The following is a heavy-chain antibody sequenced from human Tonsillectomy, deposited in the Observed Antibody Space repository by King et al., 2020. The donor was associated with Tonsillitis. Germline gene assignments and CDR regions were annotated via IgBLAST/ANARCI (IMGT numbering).Heavy chain of an antibody. CDR3: ARELWFGELFYYYYAMDV. V-gene: IGHV3-48*01. J-gene: IGHJ6*02. CDR1: GFTFSDYR. D-gene: IGHD3-10*01. CDR2: ISSTTI. Sequence: VQLVESGGDLVQPGGSLRLSCVGSGFTFSDYRMNWVRQAPGKGLEWVSYISSTTIYYADSVKGRFTISRDDAKNSLFLQMNSLRAEDTAVYYCARELWFGELFYYYYAMDVWGQGTTVTVSS.